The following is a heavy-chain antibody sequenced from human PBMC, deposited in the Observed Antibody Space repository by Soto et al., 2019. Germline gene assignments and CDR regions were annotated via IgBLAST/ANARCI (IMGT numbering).Heavy chain of an antibody. CDR2: TSYSGNT. Sequence: SETLSLTCTISGGSVSTYYWSWIRQPPGKELEWIGLTSYSGNTNYNPSLKSRVAMAVDTSKNQFSLTLSSVTAADTAVYYCARDGVGPFDYWGQGTLVTVSS. CDR3: ARDGVGPFDY. CDR1: GGSVSTYY. J-gene: IGHJ4*02. V-gene: IGHV4-59*02. D-gene: IGHD3-3*01.